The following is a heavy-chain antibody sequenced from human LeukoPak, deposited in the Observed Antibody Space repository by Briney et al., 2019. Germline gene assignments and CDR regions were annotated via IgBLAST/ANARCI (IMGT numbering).Heavy chain of an antibody. Sequence: GGSLRLSCAASGFTFSSYWMAWVRQAPGTGLQWVANIKPDGGEKYYVDSVKGRFTISRDNAKNSLYLEMNSLRPEDTAVYYCVRGSSGTAVRGISWAWFDPWGQGTLVTVSS. CDR2: IKPDGGEK. CDR1: GFTFSSYW. D-gene: IGHD3-10*01. V-gene: IGHV3-7*05. J-gene: IGHJ5*02. CDR3: VRGSSGTAVRGISWAWFDP.